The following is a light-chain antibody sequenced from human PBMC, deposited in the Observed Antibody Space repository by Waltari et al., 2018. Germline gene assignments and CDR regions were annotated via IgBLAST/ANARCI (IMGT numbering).Light chain of an antibody. CDR2: WAS. V-gene: IGKV4-1*01. J-gene: IGKJ3*01. Sequence: EIVMTQSTDSLAVSLGERATINCKSSQSVLYSSNNKNYLAWYQQKPAQPPKLLIYWASTRESGVPDRLSGSGSGTDFTLTISSLQAEDVAVYYCHQYYNIPFTFGPGTKVDIK. CDR3: HQYYNIPFT. CDR1: QSVLYSSNNKNY.